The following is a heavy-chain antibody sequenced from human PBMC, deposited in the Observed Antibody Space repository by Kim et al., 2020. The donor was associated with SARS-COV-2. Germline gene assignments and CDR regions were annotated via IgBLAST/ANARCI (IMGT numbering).Heavy chain of an antibody. V-gene: IGHV3-33*01. Sequence: GGSLRLSCAASGFTFSSYGMHWVRQAPGKGLEWVAVIWYDGSNKYYADSVKGRFTISRDNSKNTLYLQMNSLRAEDTAVYYCARGPLRGDILTGYHYWGQGTRVTVSS. J-gene: IGHJ4*02. D-gene: IGHD3-9*01. CDR2: IWYDGSNK. CDR3: ARGPLRGDILTGYHY. CDR1: GFTFSSYG.